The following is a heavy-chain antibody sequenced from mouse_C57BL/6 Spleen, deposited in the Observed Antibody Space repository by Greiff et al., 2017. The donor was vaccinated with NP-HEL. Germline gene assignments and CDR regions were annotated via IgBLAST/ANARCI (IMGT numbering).Heavy chain of an antibody. D-gene: IGHD1-1*01. CDR1: GIDFSRYW. V-gene: IGHV4-1*01. CDR3: ARPNYGSSYWYFDV. CDR2: INPDSSTI. Sequence: VQLKQSGGGLVQPGGSLKLSCAASGIDFSRYWMSWVRRAPGKGLEWIGEINPDSSTINYAPSLKDKFIISRDNAKNTLYLQMSKVRSEDTALYYCARPNYGSSYWYFDVWGTGTTVTVSS. J-gene: IGHJ1*03.